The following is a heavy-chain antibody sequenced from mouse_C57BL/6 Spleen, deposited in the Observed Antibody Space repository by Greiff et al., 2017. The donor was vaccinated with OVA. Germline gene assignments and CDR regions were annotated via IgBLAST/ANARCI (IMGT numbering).Heavy chain of an antibody. J-gene: IGHJ1*03. D-gene: IGHD1-1*01. CDR2: IYPGDGDT. CDR1: GYAFSSSW. CDR3: ARDYYYGSSWYFDV. V-gene: IGHV1-82*01. Sequence: QVQLKQSGPELVKPGASVKISCKASGYAFSSSWMNWVKQRPGQGLEWIGRIYPGDGDTNYNGKFKGRATLTADKSSSTAYMQLSSLTSEDSAVYFCARDYYYGSSWYFDVWGTGTTVTVSS.